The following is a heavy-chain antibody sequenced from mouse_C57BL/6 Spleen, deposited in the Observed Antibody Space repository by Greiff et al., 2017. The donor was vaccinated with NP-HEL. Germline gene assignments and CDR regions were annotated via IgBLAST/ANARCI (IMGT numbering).Heavy chain of an antibody. CDR2: ISYDGSN. D-gene: IGHD2-5*01. J-gene: IGHJ2*01. Sequence: EVQLQESGPGLVKPSQSLSLTCSVTGYSITSGYYWNWIRQFPGNKLEWMGYISYDGSNNYNPSLKNRISITRDTSKNQFFLKLNSVTTEDTATYYCAREDYSNSGEFDYWGQGTTLTVSS. CDR1: GYSITSGYY. V-gene: IGHV3-6*01. CDR3: AREDYSNSGEFDY.